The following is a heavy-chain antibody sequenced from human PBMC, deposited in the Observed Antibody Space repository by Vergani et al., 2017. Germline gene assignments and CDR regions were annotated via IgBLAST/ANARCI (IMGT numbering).Heavy chain of an antibody. V-gene: IGHV1-69*01. Sequence: QVQLVQSGAEVKKPGSSVKVSCKASGGTFSSYAISWVRQAPGQGLEWMGGIIPIFGTANYAQKFQGRVTITADESTSTAYMELSSLRSEDTAVYYWARGDGFRSVTTEGEGMDVWGQGTTVTVSS. CDR3: ARGDGFRSVTTEGEGMDV. J-gene: IGHJ6*02. D-gene: IGHD4-17*01. CDR1: GGTFSSYA. CDR2: IIPIFGTA.